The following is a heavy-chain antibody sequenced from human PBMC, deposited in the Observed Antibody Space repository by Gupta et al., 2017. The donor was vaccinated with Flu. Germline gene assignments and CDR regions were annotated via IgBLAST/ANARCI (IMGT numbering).Heavy chain of an antibody. CDR2: IWYDGSNK. CDR1: GFTFSSYG. D-gene: IGHD4-17*01. J-gene: IGHJ3*02. V-gene: IGHV3-33*01. CDR3: ARDPSLPLVGDDAFDI. Sequence: QVQLVESGGGVVQPGRSLRLSCAASGFTFSSYGMHWVRQAPGKGLEWVAVIWYDGSNKYYADSVKGRFTISRDNSKNTLYLQMNSLRAEDTAVYYCARDPSLPLVGDDAFDIWGQGTMVTVSS.